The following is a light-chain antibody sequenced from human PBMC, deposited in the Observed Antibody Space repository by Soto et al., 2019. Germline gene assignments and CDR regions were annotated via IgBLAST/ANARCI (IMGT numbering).Light chain of an antibody. CDR1: QSVSSN. CDR2: GAS. CDR3: QQYNNWPPNT. V-gene: IGKV3-15*01. J-gene: IGKJ1*01. Sequence: VMTQSPAALSXSXXXXXPLXXXXSQSVSSNLAWYQQKPGQAPRLLIYGASTRATGIPARFSGSGSGTEFTLTISSLQSEDFAVYYCQQYNNWPPNTFGQGTKVDIK.